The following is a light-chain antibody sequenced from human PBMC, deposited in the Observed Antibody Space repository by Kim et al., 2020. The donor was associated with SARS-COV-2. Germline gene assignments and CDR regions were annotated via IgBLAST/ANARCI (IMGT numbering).Light chain of an antibody. J-gene: IGKJ4*01. CDR1: QSVLYSSNNKNY. CDR3: QQYYSTLS. V-gene: IGKV4-1*01. Sequence: ERATINCKSSQSVLYSSNNKNYLAWYQQKPGQPPKLLIYWASTRESGVPDRFSGSGSGTDFTLTISSLQAEDVAVYYCQQYYSTLSFGGGTKVEIK. CDR2: WAS.